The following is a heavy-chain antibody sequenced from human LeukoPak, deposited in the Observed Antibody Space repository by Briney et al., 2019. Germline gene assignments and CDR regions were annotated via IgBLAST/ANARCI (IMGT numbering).Heavy chain of an antibody. CDR1: GFTFSSYW. CDR3: ATSAAGHFDY. D-gene: IGHD6-13*01. J-gene: IGHJ4*02. Sequence: PGGSLRLSCAASGFTFSSYWMSWVRQAPGKGLEWVAVISYDGSNKYYTDSVKGRFTISRDNSKNTLYLQMNSLRAEDTAVYYCATSAAGHFDYWGQGTLVTVSS. CDR2: ISYDGSNK. V-gene: IGHV3-30*03.